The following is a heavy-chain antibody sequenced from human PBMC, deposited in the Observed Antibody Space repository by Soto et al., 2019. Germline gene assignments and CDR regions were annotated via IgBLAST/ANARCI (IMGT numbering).Heavy chain of an antibody. D-gene: IGHD6-6*01. CDR1: GFTFDDYA. CDR2: ISWNSGSI. J-gene: IGHJ6*02. V-gene: IGHV3-9*01. CDR3: AKEYSSSSRYYYGMDV. Sequence: EVQLVESGGGLVQPGRSLRLSCAASGFTFDDYAMHWVRQAPGQGLEWVSGISWNSGSIGYADSVKGRFTISRDNARNSLYLQMNSLRAEDTALYYCAKEYSSSSRYYYGMDVWGQGTTVTVSS.